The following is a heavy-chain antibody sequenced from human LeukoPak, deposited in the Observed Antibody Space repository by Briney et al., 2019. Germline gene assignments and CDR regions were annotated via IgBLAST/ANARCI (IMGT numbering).Heavy chain of an antibody. D-gene: IGHD6-13*01. CDR3: ARDRDSSNWSLGDY. CDR2: IWYDGSNK. Sequence: HPGGSLRLSCVASGFSFNNYWMSWVRQAPGKGLEWVAVIWYDGSNKFYADSVKGRFTISRDNSKNTLYLQMNSLRAEDTAVYYCARDRDSSNWSLGDYWGQGTLVTVSS. CDR1: GFSFNNYW. J-gene: IGHJ4*02. V-gene: IGHV3-33*08.